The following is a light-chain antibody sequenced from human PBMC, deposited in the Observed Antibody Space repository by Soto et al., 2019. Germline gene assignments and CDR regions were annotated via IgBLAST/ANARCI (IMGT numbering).Light chain of an antibody. J-gene: IGKJ1*01. CDR2: DAS. CDR1: QSVSSSY. CDR3: QQHGISHIT. Sequence: VLTQSPGTLSLSPGERATLSCRASQSVSSSYLAWYQQKPGQAPRLLIYDASNRATGIPARFSGSGSGTDFTLTITRLEPDDSAVYYCQQHGISHITFGQGTKVDIK. V-gene: IGKV3-20*01.